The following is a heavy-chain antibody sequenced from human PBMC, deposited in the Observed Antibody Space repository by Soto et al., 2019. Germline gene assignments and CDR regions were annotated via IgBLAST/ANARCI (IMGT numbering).Heavy chain of an antibody. CDR2: IIPMFDTP. J-gene: IGHJ4*02. V-gene: IGHV1-69*01. D-gene: IGHD3-16*02. CDR3: TRSIGSGGVIGGFDY. CDR1: GGTFNTYA. Sequence: QVQLVQSETEVKKPGSAVKVSCKASGGTFNTYAMNWVRQAPGQGLEWMGGIIPMFDTPRYAQKFQGRVTITVDESTTTVYMELSSLRSDDTAVYYCTRSIGSGGVIGGFDYWGQGTLVTVSS.